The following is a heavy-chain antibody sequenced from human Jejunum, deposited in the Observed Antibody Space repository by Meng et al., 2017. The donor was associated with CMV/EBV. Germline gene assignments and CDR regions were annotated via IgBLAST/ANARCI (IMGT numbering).Heavy chain of an antibody. V-gene: IGHV4-59*11. D-gene: IGHD2-15*01. CDR2: SFYSGNT. CDR3: ARQGDNNYYYTMDV. CDR1: GGSIRGHY. Sequence: VSGGSIRGHYWSWVRQPPGKGLEWIGFSFYSGNTNYNPSLESRVTISVDTSKNQFSLKLSSVTAADTAVYYCARQGDNNYYYTMDVWGQGTTVTVSS. J-gene: IGHJ6*02.